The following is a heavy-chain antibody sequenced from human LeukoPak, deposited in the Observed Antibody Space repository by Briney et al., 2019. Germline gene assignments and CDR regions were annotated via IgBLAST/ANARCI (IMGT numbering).Heavy chain of an antibody. J-gene: IGHJ4*02. D-gene: IGHD2/OR15-2a*01. CDR2: INPNSGGT. CDR1: GYTFTGYY. CDR3: LALSGY. Sequence: GASVKVSCKASGYTFTGYYMHWVREAPGEGVEWMGWINPNSGGTNYAQKFQDMVTMTRDTSISTAYMELSRLRSDDTAVYYCLALSGYWGEGTLVTVSS. V-gene: IGHV1-2*02.